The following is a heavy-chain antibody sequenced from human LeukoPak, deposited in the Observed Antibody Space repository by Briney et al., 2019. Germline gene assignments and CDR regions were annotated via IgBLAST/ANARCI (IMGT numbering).Heavy chain of an antibody. J-gene: IGHJ4*02. CDR2: INHNGST. V-gene: IGHV4-34*01. CDR3: AKHYMGSSYNHGLDS. Sequence: SQTLSLTRAVYGGSLRGFYLGWVRPPPGKGLEWIGEINHNGSTNYNPSLKSRVTISVDTSKNQFSLKLSSVTAADTALYYCAKHYMGSSYNHGLDSWGQGILVTVSS. D-gene: IGHD3-10*01. CDR1: GGSLRGFY.